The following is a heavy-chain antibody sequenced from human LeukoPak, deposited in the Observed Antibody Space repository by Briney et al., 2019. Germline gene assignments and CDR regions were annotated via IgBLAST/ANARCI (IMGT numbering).Heavy chain of an antibody. CDR3: AKIGGNVVF. J-gene: IGHJ4*02. CDR1: GGSISSSSYY. Sequence: ETLSLTCTVSGGSISSSSYYWGWIRQAPGKGLEWVSSISGSGSNTHYADSVKGRFTVSRDNSKNTLYLQMNSLRAEDTAVYYCAKIGGNVVFWGQGTLVTVSS. V-gene: IGHV3-23*01. D-gene: IGHD4-23*01. CDR2: ISGSGSNT.